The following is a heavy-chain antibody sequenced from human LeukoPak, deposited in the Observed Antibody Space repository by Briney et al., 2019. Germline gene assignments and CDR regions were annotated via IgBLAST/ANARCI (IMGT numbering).Heavy chain of an antibody. Sequence: APGKVSCKVSRYPVTPLSVHWVRQAPGKRLEWRGGCYPEDGETVYAQKFQGRVTITEDTSTDLAYMEPSSLSSEDTAVYYCTTEISPGLMVRGVYWGQGTLVTVSS. J-gene: IGHJ4*02. CDR2: CYPEDGET. D-gene: IGHD3-10*01. CDR1: RYPVTPLS. V-gene: IGHV1-24*01. CDR3: TTEISPGLMVRGVY.